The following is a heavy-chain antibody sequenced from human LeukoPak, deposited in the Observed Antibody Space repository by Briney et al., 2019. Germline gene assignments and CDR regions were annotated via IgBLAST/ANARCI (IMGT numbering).Heavy chain of an antibody. Sequence: SETLSLTCTVSGGSMSNYYWTWIRQPPGRGLEWIAYIFYTGGTNYNPSLESRVTISVDTSKNQFSLRLTSVTAADTAVYYCARLDSDGYSDYWGQGTLVTVSS. CDR2: IFYTGGT. J-gene: IGHJ4*02. D-gene: IGHD3-22*01. V-gene: IGHV4-59*08. CDR1: GGSMSNYY. CDR3: ARLDSDGYSDY.